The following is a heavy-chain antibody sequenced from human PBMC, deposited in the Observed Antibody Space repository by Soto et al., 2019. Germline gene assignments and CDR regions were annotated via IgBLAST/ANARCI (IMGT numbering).Heavy chain of an antibody. CDR1: GGSISSGGYY. CDR2: IYYSGNT. CDR3: ARVVVTASYSYYAMDV. Sequence: QVQLQESGPGLVETSQTLSLICTVSGGSISSGGYYWSWIRQHPGKGLEWIAYIYYSGNTFYNPSLRSRVTRSLDTSKNQFSLKLSSVTAADTAVYDCARVVVTASYSYYAMDVWGQGTTVTVSS. V-gene: IGHV4-31*03. D-gene: IGHD2-15*01. J-gene: IGHJ6*02.